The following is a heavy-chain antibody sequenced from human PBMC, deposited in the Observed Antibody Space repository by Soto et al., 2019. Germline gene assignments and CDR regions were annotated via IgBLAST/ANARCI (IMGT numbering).Heavy chain of an antibody. V-gene: IGHV5-10-1*01. D-gene: IGHD3-16*02. Sequence: PGESLKISCEGSGYSFTSYWISWVRQMPGKGLEWMGRIDPSDSYTNYSPSFQGHVTISADKSISTAYLQWSSLKASDTAMYYCARQDSYDYVWGSYRLEYFQHWGQGTLVTVSS. J-gene: IGHJ1*01. CDR2: IDPSDSYT. CDR3: ARQDSYDYVWGSYRLEYFQH. CDR1: GYSFTSYW.